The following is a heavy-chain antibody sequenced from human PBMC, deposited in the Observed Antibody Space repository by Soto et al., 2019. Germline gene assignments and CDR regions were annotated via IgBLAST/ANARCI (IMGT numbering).Heavy chain of an antibody. V-gene: IGHV4-59*08. CDR1: GGSITSHY. CDR2: MYYSGRT. D-gene: IGHD1-26*01. CDR3: ARGVLLAPDV. Sequence: QVQLQESGPGLVKPSETLSLTCSVSGGSITSHYWTWVRQPPGKGLEWIGYMYYSGRTNYNPSLKSRVTVSIDPSKNQFSLQMSSMTAADTAVYYCARGVLLAPDVWGQGTTVTVSS. J-gene: IGHJ6*02.